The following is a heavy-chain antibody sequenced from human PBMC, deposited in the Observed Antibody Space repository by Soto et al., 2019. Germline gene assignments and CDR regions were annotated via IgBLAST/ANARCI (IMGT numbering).Heavy chain of an antibody. CDR3: ARGGSTSSWYVITGVDP. V-gene: IGHV1-2*04. Sequence: QWVRQAPGQGLEWMGWINPNSGATNYAQKFQGWVSMTRETSISTAYLELNRLKSDDTAVYYCARGGSTSSWYVITGVDPWGQGTVVTVSS. J-gene: IGHJ5*02. CDR2: INPNSGAT. D-gene: IGHD6-13*01.